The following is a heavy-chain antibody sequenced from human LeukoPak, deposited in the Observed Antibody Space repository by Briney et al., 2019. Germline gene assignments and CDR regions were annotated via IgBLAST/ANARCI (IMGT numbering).Heavy chain of an antibody. CDR2: SSYDGTEN. J-gene: IGHJ5*02. D-gene: IGHD1-26*01. CDR3: AKDSGRYWGWIDP. V-gene: IGHV3-30*18. CDR1: GFTFSSFG. Sequence: PGGSLRLSCIGSGFTFSSFGMHWVRQAPGKGLEWVAVSSYDGTENYYGDSVKDRFFISRDNSKNTLYLQMSSLRDEDTAVYYCAKDSGRYWGWIDPWGQGTLVTVSS.